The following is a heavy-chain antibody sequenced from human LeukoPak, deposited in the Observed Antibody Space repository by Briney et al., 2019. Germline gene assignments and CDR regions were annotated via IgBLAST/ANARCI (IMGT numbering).Heavy chain of an antibody. CDR1: GFSFSSYW. CDR2: IKQDGSER. Sequence: GGSLRLSCAASGFSFSSYWMTWVRQAPGKGPDWVANIKQDGSERYYVDSVRGRFTISRDNAKNSLFLQMNSLRAEDTAVYYCAREIIRGLHDAFDIWGQGTMVTVSS. CDR3: AREIIRGLHDAFDI. J-gene: IGHJ3*02. V-gene: IGHV3-7*05. D-gene: IGHD3-10*01.